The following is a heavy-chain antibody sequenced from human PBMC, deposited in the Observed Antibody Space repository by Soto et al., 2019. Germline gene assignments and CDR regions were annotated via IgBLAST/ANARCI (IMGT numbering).Heavy chain of an antibody. CDR1: GFTFSSYA. J-gene: IGHJ4*02. CDR2: ISGSGGST. D-gene: IGHD3-10*01. Sequence: GGSLRLSCAASGFTFSSYAMSWVRQAPGKGLEWVSAISGSGGSTYYADSVKGRFTISRDNTKNTLYLQMNSLRAEDTAVYYWAEAPVLLWFGELLSYYFDDWGQGTLVTVSS. V-gene: IGHV3-23*01. CDR3: AEAPVLLWFGELLSYYFDD.